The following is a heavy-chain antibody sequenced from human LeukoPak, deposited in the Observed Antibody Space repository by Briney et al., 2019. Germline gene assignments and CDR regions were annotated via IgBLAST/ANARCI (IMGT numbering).Heavy chain of an antibody. J-gene: IGHJ5*02. D-gene: IGHD3-10*01. CDR1: GGSISSGGYY. CDR2: IYYSGST. V-gene: IGHV4-31*03. Sequence: PSQTLSLTCTVSGGSISSGGYYWSWIRQHPGKGLEWIGYIYYSGSTYYNPSLKSRVTISVDTSKNQFSLKLSSMTAADTAVYYCARSSGSYYTNWFDPWGQGTLVTVSS. CDR3: ARSSGSYYTNWFDP.